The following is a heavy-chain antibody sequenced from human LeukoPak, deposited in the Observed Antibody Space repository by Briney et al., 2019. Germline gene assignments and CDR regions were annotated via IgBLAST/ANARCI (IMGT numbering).Heavy chain of an antibody. D-gene: IGHD3-16*02. V-gene: IGHV1-8*01. CDR1: GYTFTSYD. CDR3: ASGIALHDAFDI. CDR2: MNPNSGNT. Sequence: ASVKVSCKASGYTFTSYDINWVRQATGQGLEWMGWMNPNSGNTGYAQKFQGRVTMTRNTSISTAYMELSNLRSEDTAVYYCASGIALHDAFDIWGQGTMVTVSS. J-gene: IGHJ3*02.